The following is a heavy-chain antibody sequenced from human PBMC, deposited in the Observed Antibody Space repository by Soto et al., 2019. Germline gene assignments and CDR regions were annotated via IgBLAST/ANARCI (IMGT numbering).Heavy chain of an antibody. D-gene: IGHD1-26*01. CDR3: ACTGATRAFDI. J-gene: IGHJ3*02. CDR2: IYYSGST. Sequence: SETLSLTCTVSGGSISSYYWSWIRQPPGKGLEWIGYIYYSGSTNYNPSLKSRVTISVDTSKNQFSLKLSSVTAADTAVYYCACTGATRAFDIWGQGTMVTVSS. V-gene: IGHV4-59*12. CDR1: GGSISSYY.